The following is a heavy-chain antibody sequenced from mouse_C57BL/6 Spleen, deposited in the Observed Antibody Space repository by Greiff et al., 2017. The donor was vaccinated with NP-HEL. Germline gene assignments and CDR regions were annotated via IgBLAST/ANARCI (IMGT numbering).Heavy chain of an antibody. Sequence: EVQLQQSGAELVKPGASVKLSCTASGFNIKDYYMHWVKQRTEQGLEWIGRIDPEDGGTKSAPKIQGKATITADTSSNTAYLQLSSLTSEDTAVYYCAREFLTGPWFAYWGQGTLVTVAA. V-gene: IGHV14-2*01. CDR2: IDPEDGGT. CDR3: AREFLTGPWFAY. CDR1: GFNIKDYY. J-gene: IGHJ3*01.